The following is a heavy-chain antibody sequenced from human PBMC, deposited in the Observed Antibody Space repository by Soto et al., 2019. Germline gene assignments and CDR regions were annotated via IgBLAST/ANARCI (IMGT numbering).Heavy chain of an antibody. CDR1: GFSLSTSGVG. D-gene: IGHD6-13*01. CDR2: IYWADDK. CDR3: AHGSVRRHQLVVGAFDI. V-gene: IGHV2-5*02. J-gene: IGHJ3*02. Sequence: QITLKESGPTLVKPTQTLTLTCTFSGFSLSTSGVGVGWIRQPQGKALEWLALIYWADDKRYSPSLKSRLTITKDTSKNKVALKMTNRDPVDKATYSCAHGSVRRHQLVVGAFDIWGQGTMVTVSS.